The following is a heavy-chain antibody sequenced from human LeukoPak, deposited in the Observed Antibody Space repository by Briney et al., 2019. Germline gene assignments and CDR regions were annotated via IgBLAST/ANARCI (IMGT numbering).Heavy chain of an antibody. D-gene: IGHD2-2*01. V-gene: IGHV3-23*01. CDR1: GFTFSSYA. J-gene: IGHJ4*02. CDR2: ISGSGGST. Sequence: PGGSLRLSCAASGFTFSSYAMSWVRQAPGKGLEWVSAISGSGGSTYYADSVKGRFTISRDNAKNSLYLQMNSLRAEDTAVYYCARAGIVVVPAADFDYWGQGTLVTVSS. CDR3: ARAGIVVVPAADFDY.